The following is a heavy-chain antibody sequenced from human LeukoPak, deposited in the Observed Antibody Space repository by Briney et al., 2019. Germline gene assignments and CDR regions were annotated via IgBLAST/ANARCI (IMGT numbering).Heavy chain of an antibody. CDR2: ISGSGGST. V-gene: IGHV3-23*01. Sequence: PGGSLRLSCAASGFTFSSYAMSWVRQAPGKGLEWVSAISGSGGSTYYADSVKGRFTISRDNAKNSLYLHMNSLRAEDTAVYYCARHVVAVGFDYWGQGALVTVSS. J-gene: IGHJ4*02. CDR3: ARHVVAVGFDY. CDR1: GFTFSSYA. D-gene: IGHD3-22*01.